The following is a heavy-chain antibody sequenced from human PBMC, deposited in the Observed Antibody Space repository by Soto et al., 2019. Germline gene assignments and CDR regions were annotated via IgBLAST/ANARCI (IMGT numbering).Heavy chain of an antibody. CDR2: IRNKPNNYAT. D-gene: IGHD3-3*01. J-gene: IGHJ4*02. V-gene: IGHV3-73*02. CDR3: ARRIGYSEFAY. CDR1: GFTFTDYA. Sequence: EVQLVESGGGLVQPGGSLKLSCAASGFTFTDYAMHWVRQASGKGLEWVGRIRNKPNNYATAYAASVKGRFIISRDDSKNPAYRQMASLKTEDTACYYCARRIGYSEFAYWGQGTLVTVSS.